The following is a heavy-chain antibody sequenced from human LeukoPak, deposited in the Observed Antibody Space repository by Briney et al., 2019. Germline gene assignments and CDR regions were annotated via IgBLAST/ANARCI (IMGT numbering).Heavy chain of an antibody. Sequence: GGSLRLSCAASGFTFSRNWMHWVRQAPGKGLVWVSRIDSNGGSTTYADSVKGRFTISRDNAKDTLYLQMNSLRAEDTAVYYCARDMCGGDCYPDFWGRGTLVTVSS. CDR3: ARDMCGGDCYPDF. J-gene: IGHJ4*02. CDR1: GFTFSRNW. CDR2: IDSNGGST. V-gene: IGHV3-74*01. D-gene: IGHD2-21*02.